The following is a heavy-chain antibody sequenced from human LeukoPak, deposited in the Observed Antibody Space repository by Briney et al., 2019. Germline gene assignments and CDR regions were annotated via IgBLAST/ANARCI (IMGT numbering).Heavy chain of an antibody. Sequence: GGSLRLSCAASGFTFSSYEMNWVRQAPGKGLEWVSGISWNSGSIGYADSVKGRFTISRDNAKNSLYLQMNSLRAEDTALYYCAKDTESEVTYYFDYWGQGTLVTVSS. D-gene: IGHD4-23*01. V-gene: IGHV3-9*01. CDR3: AKDTESEVTYYFDY. CDR2: ISWNSGSI. J-gene: IGHJ4*02. CDR1: GFTFSSYE.